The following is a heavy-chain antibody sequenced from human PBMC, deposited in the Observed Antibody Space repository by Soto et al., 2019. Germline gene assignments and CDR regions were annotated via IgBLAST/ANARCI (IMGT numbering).Heavy chain of an antibody. Sequence: GGSLRLSCAASGFTFSSYAMHWVRQAPGKGLEWVAVISYDGSNKYYADSVKGRFTISRDNSKNTLYLQMNSLRAEDTAVYYCARAQGTGPPLGYWGQGTLVTVSS. CDR2: ISYDGSNK. CDR3: ARAQGTGPPLGY. J-gene: IGHJ4*02. CDR1: GFTFSSYA. V-gene: IGHV3-30-3*01. D-gene: IGHD3-16*01.